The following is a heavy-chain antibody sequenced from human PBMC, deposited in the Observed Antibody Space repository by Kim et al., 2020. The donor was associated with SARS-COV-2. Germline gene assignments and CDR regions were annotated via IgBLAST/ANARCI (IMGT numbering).Heavy chain of an antibody. Sequence: NYAQKFQGRVTITADESTSTAYMELSSLRSEDTAVYYCARDINWNEAMDYWGQGTLVTVSS. D-gene: IGHD1-20*01. CDR3: ARDINWNEAMDY. J-gene: IGHJ4*02. V-gene: IGHV1-69*01.